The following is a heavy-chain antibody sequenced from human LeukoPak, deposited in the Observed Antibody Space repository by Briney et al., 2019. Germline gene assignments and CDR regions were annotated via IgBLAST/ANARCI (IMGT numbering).Heavy chain of an antibody. CDR2: ISAYNGNT. V-gene: IGHV1-18*04. CDR3: ARDRAIVVVPAALFDY. Sequence: GASVKVSCKASGYTFTGYYMHWVRQAPGQGLEWMGWISAYNGNTNYAQKLQGRVTMTTDTSTSTAYMELRSLRSDDTAVYYCARDRAIVVVPAALFDYWGQGTLVTVSS. CDR1: GYTFTGYY. J-gene: IGHJ4*02. D-gene: IGHD2-2*01.